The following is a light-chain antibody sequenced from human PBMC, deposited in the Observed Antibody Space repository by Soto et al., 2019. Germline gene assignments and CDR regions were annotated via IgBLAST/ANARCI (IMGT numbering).Light chain of an antibody. J-gene: IGKJ3*01. CDR2: WAS. Sequence: DIVMTQSPDSLAVSLGERATINCKSSQTVLYSSNDKNYLAWYQLKSGQPPKLLIYWASTRGSGVPDRFIGSGSGTNITLTISSLQAEDVTVYYCQQYYSTPQTFGPGTKVEI. CDR3: QQYYSTPQT. V-gene: IGKV4-1*01. CDR1: QTVLYSSNDKNY.